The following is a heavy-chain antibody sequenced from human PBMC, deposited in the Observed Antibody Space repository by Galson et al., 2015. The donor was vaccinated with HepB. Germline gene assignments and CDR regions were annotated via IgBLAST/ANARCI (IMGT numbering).Heavy chain of an antibody. CDR1: GFTFSSYS. CDR2: ISSSSSYI. Sequence: SLRLSCAASGFTFSSYSMNWVRQAPGKGLEWVSSISSSSSYIYYADSVKGRFAISRDNAKNSLYLQMNSLRAEDTAVYYCARDGTTVVTPYYFDYWGQGTLVTVSS. J-gene: IGHJ4*02. CDR3: ARDGTTVVTPYYFDY. D-gene: IGHD4-23*01. V-gene: IGHV3-21*01.